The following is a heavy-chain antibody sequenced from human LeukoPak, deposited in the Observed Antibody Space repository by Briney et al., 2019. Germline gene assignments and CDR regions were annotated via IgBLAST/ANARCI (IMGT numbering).Heavy chain of an antibody. V-gene: IGHV3-21*01. CDR1: GFTFSSYD. CDR3: ARGGATAIRSDAFDI. Sequence: VMLGGSLRLSCAASGFTFSSYDMNWVRQAPGKGLEWVSSISTSSRYIYYVDSVKGRFTVSRDNGKNSLYLQMNSLRAEDTAVYYCARGGATAIRSDAFDIWGQGTMVTVSS. J-gene: IGHJ3*02. D-gene: IGHD5-18*01. CDR2: ISTSSRYI.